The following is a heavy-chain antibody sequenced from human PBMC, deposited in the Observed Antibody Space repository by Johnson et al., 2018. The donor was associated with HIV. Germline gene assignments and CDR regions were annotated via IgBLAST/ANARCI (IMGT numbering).Heavy chain of an antibody. J-gene: IGHJ3*01. D-gene: IGHD2-21*01. V-gene: IGHV3-74*01. CDR3: TRGRHSLDAFDV. CDR2: LNSDGSRT. CDR1: GFTFSTYW. Sequence: AQLVESGGGLVQPGGSLRLSCAASGFTFSTYWMNWVRQAPGKGLVWVSRLNSDGSRTDYADSVKGRFTISRDNAKNTLYLQMNSLRAEDTAVYYCTRGRHSLDAFDVWGQGTMVTVSS.